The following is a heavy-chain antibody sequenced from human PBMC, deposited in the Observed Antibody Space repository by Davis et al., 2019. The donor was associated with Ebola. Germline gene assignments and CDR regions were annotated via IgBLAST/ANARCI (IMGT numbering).Heavy chain of an antibody. D-gene: IGHD3-9*01. Sequence: AASVKVSCKASGGSFSSYAISWVRQAPGQGLEWMGGIIPIFGTANYAQKFQGRVTITADESTSTAYMELSSLRSEDTAVYYCARAAGDILTGYWSYWGQGTLVTVSS. V-gene: IGHV1-69*13. CDR3: ARAAGDILTGYWSY. CDR2: IIPIFGTA. J-gene: IGHJ4*02. CDR1: GGSFSSYA.